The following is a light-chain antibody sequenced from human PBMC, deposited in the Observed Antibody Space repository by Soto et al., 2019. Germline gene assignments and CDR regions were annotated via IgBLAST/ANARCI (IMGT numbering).Light chain of an antibody. Sequence: QLVLTQPASVSGSPGQSMAHYCTGTFSDVGGYDYVSWYQQHPDKAPKLMIYEVTKRPSGVSNRFSGSKSGNTASLTISGLQPEDEADYYCSSHTSGSTRVFGSGTKVTVL. CDR2: EVT. J-gene: IGLJ1*01. V-gene: IGLV2-14*01. CDR3: SSHTSGSTRV. CDR1: FSDVGGYDY.